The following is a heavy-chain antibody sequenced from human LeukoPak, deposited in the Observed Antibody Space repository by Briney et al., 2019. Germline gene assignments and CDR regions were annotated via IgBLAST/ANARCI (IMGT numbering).Heavy chain of an antibody. CDR1: GGYIITSGHY. V-gene: IGHV4-39*07. CDR2: VYYTGVT. D-gene: IGHD4-23*01. CDR3: ARERSSSGGHNWFDP. Sequence: SETLSLTCTVSGGYIITSGHYLGWIRQPPGKGLEWIGSVYYTGVTSTNPFFRSRMSTSVDTSKNQFSLNLTSVTAADAAVYYCARERSSSGGHNWFDPWGQGTLVTVSS. J-gene: IGHJ5*02.